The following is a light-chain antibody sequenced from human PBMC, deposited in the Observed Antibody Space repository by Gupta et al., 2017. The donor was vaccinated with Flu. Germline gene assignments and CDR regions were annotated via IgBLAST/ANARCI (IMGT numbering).Light chain of an antibody. Sequence: EIVLTQSPGTLSLSPGERATLSCRANQSLGGSSLAWYQQKPGQAPRLLIYGASTRATGVPDRFSGSGSGTDFTLTISRLEPEDFAVYYCQHEHYSPFNFGQGTKLEIK. CDR3: QHEHYSPFN. CDR1: QSLGGSS. J-gene: IGKJ2*01. V-gene: IGKV3-20*01. CDR2: GAS.